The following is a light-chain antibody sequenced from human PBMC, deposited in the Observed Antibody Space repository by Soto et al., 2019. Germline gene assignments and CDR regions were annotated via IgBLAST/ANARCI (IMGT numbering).Light chain of an antibody. V-gene: IGKV3-20*01. J-gene: IGKJ1*01. CDR3: QQHNTAPWT. Sequence: EIVLTQSPGTLSLSPGDRATLSCRASQSISSRYLVWYQQTPGQAPRLLIYATSSRATGIPDRFSGSGSGTDFTLTITRLELEDFAVYYCQQHNTAPWTFGQGTQVEIK. CDR1: QSISSRY. CDR2: ATS.